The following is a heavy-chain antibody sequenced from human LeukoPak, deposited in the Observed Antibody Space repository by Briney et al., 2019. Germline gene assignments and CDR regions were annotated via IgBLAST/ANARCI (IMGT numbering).Heavy chain of an antibody. Sequence: SETLSLTCTVSGGSISGSYWSWIRQPPGKGLEWIAYMYNSGSTNYNPSLKSRVTISIDTSKNQFSLKLSSVTAADTAVYYCARLERPYYFDYWGQGTLVTVSS. D-gene: IGHD1-1*01. J-gene: IGHJ4*02. CDR1: GGSISGSY. CDR2: MYNSGST. CDR3: ARLERPYYFDY. V-gene: IGHV4-59*08.